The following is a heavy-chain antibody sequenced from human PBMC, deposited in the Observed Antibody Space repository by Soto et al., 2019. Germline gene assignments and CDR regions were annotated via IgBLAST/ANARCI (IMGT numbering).Heavy chain of an antibody. Sequence: QLQLQESGPGLVKPSETLSLTCTVSGDSIRSTSYYWGWIRQPPGKGLEWIGNVYYSGSTYYNPPLKSRVTISLDTSKNQFSLSLSSVTAADTAVYYCAKTAGSNSWYQPPFDYWGRGTLVTVSS. CDR3: AKTAGSNSWYQPPFDY. V-gene: IGHV4-39*01. D-gene: IGHD6-13*01. J-gene: IGHJ4*02. CDR2: VYYSGST. CDR1: GDSIRSTSYY.